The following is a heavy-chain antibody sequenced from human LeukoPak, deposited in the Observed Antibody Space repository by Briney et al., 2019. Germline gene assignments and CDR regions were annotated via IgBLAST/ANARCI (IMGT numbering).Heavy chain of an antibody. D-gene: IGHD6-13*01. J-gene: IGHJ4*02. CDR1: GFTFNSYA. V-gene: IGHV3-23*01. CDR2: MGGGDDDR. Sequence: GGSLRLSCAASGFTFNSYAINWVRQAPGKGLEWVSVMGGGDDDRYYTDSVKGRFTVSRDNSKNTLSLQMNSLRSEDTAVYYCAKAPRNSSTMLDYWGQGTLLTVSS. CDR3: AKAPRNSSTMLDY.